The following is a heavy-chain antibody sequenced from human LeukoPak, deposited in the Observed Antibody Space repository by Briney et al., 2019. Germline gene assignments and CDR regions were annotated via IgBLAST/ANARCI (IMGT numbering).Heavy chain of an antibody. CDR2: IWYDGSEK. CDR3: AKDLGSGWYYLNN. J-gene: IGHJ4*02. CDR1: GFTFRTYG. Sequence: GGSLRLSCAASGFTFRTYGMHWVRQAPGKGLEWVAVIWYDGSEKYYADSVKGRFTISRDNFKNTLYLQMDSLRVEDTAVYYCAKDLGSGWYYLNNGGQGTLVTVSS. D-gene: IGHD6-19*01. V-gene: IGHV3-33*06.